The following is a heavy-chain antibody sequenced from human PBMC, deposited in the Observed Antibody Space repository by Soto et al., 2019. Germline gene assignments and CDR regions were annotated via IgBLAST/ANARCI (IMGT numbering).Heavy chain of an antibody. CDR1: GFSLSTSGVG. Sequence: QITLKESGPTLVKPTQTLTLTCTFSGFSLSTSGVGVGWIRQPPGKALEWLALIYWDDDKRYSPSLKSKLTITKHXXKXQXXLTMTNMAPVDTATYYCAHSKGIAAAGTVRSWFDPWGQGTLVTVSS. J-gene: IGHJ5*02. D-gene: IGHD6-13*01. CDR2: IYWDDDK. CDR3: AHSKGIAAAGTVRSWFDP. V-gene: IGHV2-5*02.